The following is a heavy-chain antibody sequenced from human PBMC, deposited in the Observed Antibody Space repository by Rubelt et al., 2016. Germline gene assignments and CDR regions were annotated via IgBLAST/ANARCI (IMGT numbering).Heavy chain of an antibody. CDR2: ITHDGNGQ. D-gene: IGHD3-16*01. J-gene: IGHJ5*02. CDR3: ACDALS. V-gene: IGHV3-7*01. Sequence: EVQLLESGGGLVQPGGSLRLSCAASGFTFTNFWIEWVRQAPGKGLEWVASITHDGNGQFYADSVRGRLHVTRDNAKNSLSLQRDSLRVEDTAVDYCACDALSWGQGARVTVSS. CDR1: GFTFTNFW.